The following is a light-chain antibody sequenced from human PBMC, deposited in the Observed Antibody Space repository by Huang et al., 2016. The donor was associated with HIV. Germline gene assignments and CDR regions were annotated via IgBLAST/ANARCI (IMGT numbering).Light chain of an antibody. J-gene: IGKJ4*01. CDR3: QQYHAFPLT. CDR1: QDINTY. CDR2: SAS. Sequence: VIWLPQPPPLLSFFTGDRVTINCWVSQDINTYLAWYQQNPGKAPELLIYSASVLQNGVPSRFNGSGSGTQFTLTINCLQTEDFATYYCQQYHAFPLTFGAGTKVEI. V-gene: IGKV1D-8*03.